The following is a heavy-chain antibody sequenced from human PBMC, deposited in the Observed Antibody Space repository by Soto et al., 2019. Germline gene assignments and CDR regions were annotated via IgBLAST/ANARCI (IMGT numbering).Heavy chain of an antibody. CDR3: AREGRIAAPRRFAY. Sequence: PSETLSLTCTVSGGSISSGDYYWSWIRQVPGKGLEWIGYIYYSGSTYYNPSLKSRVAMSVDTSKNQFSLKLSSVTAADTAIYYCAREGRIAAPRRFAYPGQGTLLSV. CDR2: IYYSGST. CDR1: GGSISSGDYY. V-gene: IGHV4-31*03. D-gene: IGHD6-13*01. J-gene: IGHJ4*02.